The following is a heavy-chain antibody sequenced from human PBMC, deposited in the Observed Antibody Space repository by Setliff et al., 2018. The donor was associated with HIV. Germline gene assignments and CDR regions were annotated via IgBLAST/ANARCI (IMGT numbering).Heavy chain of an antibody. CDR1: GFTFSGSA. CDR3: TASGDADCGTSACTNWFDP. J-gene: IGHJ5*02. V-gene: IGHV3-73*01. CDR2: IKTKPNSYAT. Sequence: PGGSLRLSCAASGFTFSGSAIHWVRQASGKGLEWVGRIKTKPNSYATALGASVMGRFAISRDDSKNTAYPLMNSLKTEDTAVYYCTASGDADCGTSACTNWFDPWGQGTLVTVSS. D-gene: IGHD2-21*01.